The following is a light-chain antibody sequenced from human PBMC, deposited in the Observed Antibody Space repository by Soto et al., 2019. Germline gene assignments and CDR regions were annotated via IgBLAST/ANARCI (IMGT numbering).Light chain of an antibody. CDR3: QQYDSSPRT. J-gene: IGKJ1*01. CDR1: QSINSNY. V-gene: IGKV3-20*01. Sequence: EIVLTRSPGTLSLSPGERATLSCRASQSINSNYLAWYQQKPGQAPRLLIYGASSRATGTPDRFSGSGSETDFTLTITRLEPEDFAVYYCQQYDSSPRTFGQGTKVEIK. CDR2: GAS.